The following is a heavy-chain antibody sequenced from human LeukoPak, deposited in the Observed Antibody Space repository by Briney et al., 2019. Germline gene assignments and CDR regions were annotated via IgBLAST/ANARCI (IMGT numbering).Heavy chain of an antibody. Sequence: ASETLSLTCTVSGGSISSYYWSWIRQPPGKGLEWIGYIYYSGSTNYNPSLKSRVTTSVDTSKNQFSLKLSSVTAADTAVYYCARFMVRRFFDYWGQGTLVTVSS. CDR1: GGSISSYY. J-gene: IGHJ4*02. V-gene: IGHV4-59*08. CDR3: ARFMVRRFFDY. CDR2: IYYSGST. D-gene: IGHD3-10*01.